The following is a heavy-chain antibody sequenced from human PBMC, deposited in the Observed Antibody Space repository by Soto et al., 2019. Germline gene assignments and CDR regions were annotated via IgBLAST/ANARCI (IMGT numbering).Heavy chain of an antibody. CDR1: GYAFTDHY. CDR3: ARAPRGGVIIVITSAQIDY. V-gene: IGHV1-46*01. Sequence: QVQLVQSGAEVKKPGASVKVSCKASGYAFTDHYIHWVRQAPGQGLEWMGLISPDGGSTRYSQKFQARITMTRDTPTSTVYMELSSLRSEDTAVYYCARAPRGGVIIVITSAQIDYWGQGTLVTVSS. CDR2: ISPDGGST. J-gene: IGHJ4*02. D-gene: IGHD3-3*01.